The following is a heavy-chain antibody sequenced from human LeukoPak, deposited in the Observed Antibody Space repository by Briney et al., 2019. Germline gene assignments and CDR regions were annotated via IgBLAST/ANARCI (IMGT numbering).Heavy chain of an antibody. D-gene: IGHD3-22*01. CDR3: AGSSGYKDFDI. J-gene: IGHJ3*02. V-gene: IGHV4-39*07. CDR1: GGSISSSSYY. Sequence: PSETLSLTCTVSGGSISSSSYYWGWIRQPPGKGLEWIGSIYYSGSTYYNPSLKSRVTISVDTSKNQFSLKLSSVTAADTAVYYCAGSSGYKDFDIWGQGTMVTVSS. CDR2: IYYSGST.